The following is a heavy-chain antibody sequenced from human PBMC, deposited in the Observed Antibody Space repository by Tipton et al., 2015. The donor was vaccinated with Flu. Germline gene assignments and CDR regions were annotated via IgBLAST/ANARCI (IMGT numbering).Heavy chain of an antibody. D-gene: IGHD3-10*01. V-gene: IGHV4-38-2*02. J-gene: IGHJ5*02. CDR1: GYPISSGYY. CDR2: INHSGST. CDR3: ARDMWFGPYLGNWFDP. Sequence: TLSLTCTVAGYPISSGYYWGWIRQPPGKGLEWIAEINHSGSTNYNPSLKSRVTISVDTSKNQFSLKVTSLTAADTAMYYCARDMWFGPYLGNWFDPWGQGALVTVSS.